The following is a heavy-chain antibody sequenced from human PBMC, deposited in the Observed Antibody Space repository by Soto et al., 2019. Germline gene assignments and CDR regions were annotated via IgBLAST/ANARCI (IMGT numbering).Heavy chain of an antibody. D-gene: IGHD1-26*01. V-gene: IGHV4-34*01. J-gene: IGHJ4*02. CDR1: GKSLSGYY. CDR2: INHSGNT. Sequence: QVQLQQWCAGLLTPSETLSLTCAVYGKSLSGYYWSWIRQPPGKALEWIGEINHSGNTNYNPSLKSRVTISVDTSKNQLFLNLSSVTAADTAMYYCARHHVRGRTIAGAAEFWGQGTLVTVSS. CDR3: ARHHVRGRTIAGAAEF.